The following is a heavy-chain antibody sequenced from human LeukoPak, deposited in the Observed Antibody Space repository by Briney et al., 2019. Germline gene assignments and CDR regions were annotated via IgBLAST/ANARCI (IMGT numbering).Heavy chain of an antibody. J-gene: IGHJ4*02. CDR2: IYSGGST. Sequence: GGSLRLSCAASGFTVSSNYMSWVRQAPGKALEWVSVIYSGGSTYYADSVKGRFTISRDNSKNTLYLQMNSLRAEDTAVYYCARGVPAAIYYFDCWGQGTLVTVSS. V-gene: IGHV3-66*01. CDR3: ARGVPAAIYYFDC. CDR1: GFTVSSNY. D-gene: IGHD2-2*01.